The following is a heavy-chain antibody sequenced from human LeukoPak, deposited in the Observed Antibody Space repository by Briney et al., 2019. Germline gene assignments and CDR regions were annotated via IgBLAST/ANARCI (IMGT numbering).Heavy chain of an antibody. CDR2: MKDDGNEI. CDR3: ARNRATNDY. D-gene: IGHD1-26*01. Sequence: GGSLRLSCTASGFTFKNYRMTWVRQAPGKGLEWVASMKDDGNEIQYVDSVKGRFTISRDNAKNSLYLQMNNLRAEDTAVYYYARNRATNDYWGQGTLVTVSS. J-gene: IGHJ4*02. CDR1: GFTFKNYR. V-gene: IGHV3-7*01.